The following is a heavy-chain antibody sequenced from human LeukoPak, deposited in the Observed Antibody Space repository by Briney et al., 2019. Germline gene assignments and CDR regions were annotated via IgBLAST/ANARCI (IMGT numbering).Heavy chain of an antibody. Sequence: SVKVSCKASGGTFSSYAISWVRQAPGQGLEWMGGIIPIFGTANYAQKFQGRVTITADKSTSTAYMELSSLRSEDTAVYYCASETYDILTGYYTGRRDNWFDPWGQGTLVTVSS. CDR1: GGTFSSYA. CDR3: ASETYDILTGYYTGRRDNWFDP. J-gene: IGHJ5*02. V-gene: IGHV1-69*06. CDR2: IIPIFGTA. D-gene: IGHD3-9*01.